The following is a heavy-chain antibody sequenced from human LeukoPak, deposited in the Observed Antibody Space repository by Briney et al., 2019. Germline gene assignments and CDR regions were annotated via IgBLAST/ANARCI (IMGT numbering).Heavy chain of an antibody. V-gene: IGHV1-8*01. CDR1: GYTFTNYD. CDR2: MNPNSGNT. D-gene: IGHD6-13*01. J-gene: IGHJ4*02. Sequence: GASVKVSCKASGYTFTNYDINWVRQATGQGLEWMGWMNPNSGNTGYAQKFQGRVTMTRNTSISTAYMELSSLRSEDTAVYHCARYPRWSSSWYFDYWGQGTLVTVSS. CDR3: ARYPRWSSSWYFDY.